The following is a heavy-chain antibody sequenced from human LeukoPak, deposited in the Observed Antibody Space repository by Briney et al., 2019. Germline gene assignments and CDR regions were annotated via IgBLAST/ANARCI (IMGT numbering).Heavy chain of an antibody. CDR3: AKDAFQDISAYYSPFDS. CDR1: GFTFHSYA. Sequence: PGGSLRLSCAASGFTFHSYAMTWVRQAPGKGLEWVSTIGGSAGSTYYADSVKGRFTISRDNSKNTLYLQVNSLTAEDTAVYYCAKDAFQDISAYYSPFDSWGQGTLVTVSS. CDR2: IGGSAGST. V-gene: IGHV3-23*01. J-gene: IGHJ4*02. D-gene: IGHD2-21*02.